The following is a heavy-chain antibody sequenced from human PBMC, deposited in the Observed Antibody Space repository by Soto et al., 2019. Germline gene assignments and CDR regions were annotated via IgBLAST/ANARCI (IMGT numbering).Heavy chain of an antibody. CDR2: IYYSGST. CDR3: ARAQGVGCSGGSCYFNWFDP. J-gene: IGHJ5*02. V-gene: IGHV4-61*08. D-gene: IGHD2-15*01. CDR1: GGSISSGGYY. Sequence: SETLSLTCTVSGGSISSGGYYWSWIRQPPGKGLEWIGYIYYSGSTNYNPSLKSRVTISVDTSQNQFSLKLSSVTAADTAVYYCARAQGVGCSGGSCYFNWFDPWGQGTLVTVSS.